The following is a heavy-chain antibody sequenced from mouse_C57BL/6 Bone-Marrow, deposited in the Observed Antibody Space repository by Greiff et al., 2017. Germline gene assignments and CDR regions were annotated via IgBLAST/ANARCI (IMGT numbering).Heavy chain of an antibody. V-gene: IGHV1-55*01. J-gene: IGHJ2*01. CDR2: IYPGSGST. Sequence: QVQLQQPGAELVKPGASVKLSCKASGYTFTSYWITWVKQRPGQGLEWIGDIYPGSGSTNYNETFKSKATLTVDTSSSTAYMPLSRLTSKDSADYYCAREAGCCSLDYWGQGTTLTVAS. CDR1: GYTFTSYW. CDR3: AREAGCCSLDY.